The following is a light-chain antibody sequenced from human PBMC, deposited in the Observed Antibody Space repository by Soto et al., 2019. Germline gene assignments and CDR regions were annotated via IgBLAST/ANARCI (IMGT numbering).Light chain of an antibody. J-gene: IGLJ1*01. Sequence: QSVLTQPRSVSGSPGQSVTISCTGTSSDVGGYNAVSWYQQNPGKAPKLMIYHVTYRPSGVSNRYSGSKSGNSASLTISGLQADDEADYYCCSLTTSHTYVFGSGTKLTVL. CDR1: SSDVGGYNA. CDR2: HVT. CDR3: CSLTTSHTYV. V-gene: IGLV2-11*01.